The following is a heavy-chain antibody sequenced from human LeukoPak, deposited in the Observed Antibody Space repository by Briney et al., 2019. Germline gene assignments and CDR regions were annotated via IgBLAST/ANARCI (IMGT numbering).Heavy chain of an antibody. Sequence: GGSLRLSCAASGFTFSSYAMSWVRRAPGKGLEWVSAISGSGGSTYYADSVKGRFTISRDNSKNTLYLQMNSLRAEGTAVYYCAKDLAAWAPYYYYGMDVWGQGTTVTVSS. CDR1: GFTFSSYA. V-gene: IGHV3-23*01. CDR2: ISGSGGST. D-gene: IGHD6-13*01. CDR3: AKDLAAWAPYYYYGMDV. J-gene: IGHJ6*02.